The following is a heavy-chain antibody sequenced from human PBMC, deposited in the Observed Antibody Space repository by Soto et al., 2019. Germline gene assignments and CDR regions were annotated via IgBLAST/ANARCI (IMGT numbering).Heavy chain of an antibody. D-gene: IGHD2-15*01. V-gene: IGHV4-59*01. CDR3: ARDKYCSGGSCRKNWFDP. Sequence: SETLSLTCTVSGGSISSSYWSWIRQPPGKGLEWLAYIYDDGSANYNPSLRSRATISLDMSKNQFSLKLTSVTAADTAVYYCARDKYCSGGSCRKNWFDPWGQGTLVTVSS. CDR1: GGSISSSY. J-gene: IGHJ5*02. CDR2: IYDDGSA.